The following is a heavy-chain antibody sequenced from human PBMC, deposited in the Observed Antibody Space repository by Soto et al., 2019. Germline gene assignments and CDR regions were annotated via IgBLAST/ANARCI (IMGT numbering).Heavy chain of an antibody. J-gene: IGHJ4*02. V-gene: IGHV1-2*02. CDR1: GYTFSDYY. CDR3: ARLQIEVAGTN. CDR2: INANSGST. Sequence: ASVKVSCKASGYTFSDYYMHWVRQAPGQGLEWMGWINANSGSTTYAQKFQGRVTMTRDTSISTAYMELSRLSSDDTAIYYCARLQIEVAGTNWGQGTLVTVSS. D-gene: IGHD6-19*01.